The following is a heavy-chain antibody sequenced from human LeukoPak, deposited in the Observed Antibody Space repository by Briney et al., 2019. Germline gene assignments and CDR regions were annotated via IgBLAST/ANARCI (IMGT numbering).Heavy chain of an antibody. CDR1: GFSVGGYW. CDR3: TRGASGYGNFDY. V-gene: IGHV3-74*01. D-gene: IGHD5-12*01. Sequence: GGSLRLSCAASGFSVGGYWMHWVRQGPGMGLVWVSRINSDGSSISYTDSVKGRFSISRDNAKNTLYLQMNSLRAEDTAVYYCTRGASGYGNFDYWGQGTLVTVSS. J-gene: IGHJ4*02. CDR2: INSDGSSI.